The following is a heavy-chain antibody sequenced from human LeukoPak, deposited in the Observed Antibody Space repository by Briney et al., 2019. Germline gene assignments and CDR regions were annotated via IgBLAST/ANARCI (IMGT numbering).Heavy chain of an antibody. CDR2: INPNSGGT. Sequence: ASVKVSCKASGYTFTGYYMHWVRQAPGQGLEWMGWINPNSGGTNYAQKFQGRVTMTRDTSISTAYMELSRLRSDDTAVYYCAREANYYDSSGYYLFDHWGQGTLVTVSS. CDR1: GYTFTGYY. J-gene: IGHJ4*02. CDR3: AREANYYDSSGYYLFDH. D-gene: IGHD3-22*01. V-gene: IGHV1-2*02.